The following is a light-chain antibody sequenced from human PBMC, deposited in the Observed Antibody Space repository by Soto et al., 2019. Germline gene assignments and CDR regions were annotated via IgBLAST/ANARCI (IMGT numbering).Light chain of an antibody. Sequence: QSALTQPASVSGSPGQSITISCTGTSSDVGTYDLVSWYQHHPGAAPKLIIYEGSKRPSGISNRFSGSKSGNTASLIISGLQGDDEGDYYCCAYVSSNTLLFGGGTKVTVL. CDR2: EGS. J-gene: IGLJ3*02. CDR3: CAYVSSNTLL. V-gene: IGLV2-23*01. CDR1: SSDVGTYDL.